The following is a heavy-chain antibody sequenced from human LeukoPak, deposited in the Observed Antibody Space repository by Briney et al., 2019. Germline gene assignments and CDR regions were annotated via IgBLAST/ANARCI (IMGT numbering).Heavy chain of an antibody. CDR1: GGSISSSIYY. CDR2: IYYSGNT. V-gene: IGHV4-39*01. J-gene: IGHJ4*02. CDR3: ASIYTAMVSFDY. D-gene: IGHD5-18*01. Sequence: PSETLSLTCTVSGGSISSSIYYWGWIRQPPGKGLEWIGSIYYSGNTYYNPSLKSRVTIFVDTSKNQFSLKLSSVTAADTAVYYCASIYTAMVSFDYWGQGTLVIVSS.